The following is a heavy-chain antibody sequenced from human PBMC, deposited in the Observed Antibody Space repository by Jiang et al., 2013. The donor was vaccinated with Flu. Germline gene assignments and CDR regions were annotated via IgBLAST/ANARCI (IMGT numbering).Heavy chain of an antibody. D-gene: IGHD6-19*01. Sequence: QTLSLTCAISGDSVSSNSAAWNWIRQSPSRGLEWLGRTYYRSKWYNDYAVSVKSRITINPDTSKNQFSLQLNSVTPEDTAVYYCARAEPSPQWLVGSKGAFDIWGQGTMVTISS. CDR2: TYYRSKWYN. CDR1: GDSVSSNSAA. V-gene: IGHV6-1*01. J-gene: IGHJ3*02. CDR3: ARAEPSPQWLVGSKGAFDI.